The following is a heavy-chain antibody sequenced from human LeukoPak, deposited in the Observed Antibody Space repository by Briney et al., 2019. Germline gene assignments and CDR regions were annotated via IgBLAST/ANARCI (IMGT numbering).Heavy chain of an antibody. J-gene: IGHJ4*02. CDR3: AREVKDYYYDSSGYFNY. D-gene: IGHD3-22*01. CDR1: GGSISSYF. V-gene: IGHV4-59*01. CDR2: ISYSGST. Sequence: SETLSLTCTVSGGSISSYFWSWIRQPPGKGLEWIGYISYSGSTNYNPSLKSRVTISVDTSKNQSSLKLSSVTAADTAVYYCAREVKDYYYDSSGYFNYWGQGTLVTVSS.